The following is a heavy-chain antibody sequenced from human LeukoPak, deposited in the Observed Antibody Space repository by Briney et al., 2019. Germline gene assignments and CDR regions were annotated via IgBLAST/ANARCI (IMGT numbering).Heavy chain of an antibody. J-gene: IGHJ6*03. V-gene: IGHV3-21*05. CDR3: ATGSMNPYYYYYMAV. CDR2: ISGGGSDI. Sequence: GGSLRLSCEASGFTFSSYSMNWVRQAPGKGLEWISYISGGGSDIYYADSVKGRFTISRDNAQKSLYLQMNSLRAEDTAVYYCATGSMNPYYYYYMAVWGKGTTVTISS. CDR1: GFTFSSYS. D-gene: IGHD1-26*01.